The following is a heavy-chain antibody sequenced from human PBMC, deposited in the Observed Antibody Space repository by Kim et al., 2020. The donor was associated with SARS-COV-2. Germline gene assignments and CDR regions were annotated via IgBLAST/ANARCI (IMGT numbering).Heavy chain of an antibody. CDR3: ARARSGRYHYGMDV. J-gene: IGHJ6*02. CDR1: GFTFSSYA. D-gene: IGHD1-26*01. CDR2: ISYDGSNK. V-gene: IGHV3-30*04. Sequence: GGSLRLSCAASGFTFSSYAMHWVRQAPGKGLEWVAVISYDGSNKYYADSVKGRFTISRDNSKNTLYLQMNSLRAEDTAVYYCARARSGRYHYGMDVWGQGTTVTVSS.